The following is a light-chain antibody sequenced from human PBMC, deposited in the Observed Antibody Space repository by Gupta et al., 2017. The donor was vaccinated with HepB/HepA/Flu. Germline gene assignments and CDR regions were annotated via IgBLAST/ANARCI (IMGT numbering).Light chain of an antibody. V-gene: IGLV3-19*01. Sequence: SSELTQDPAVSVALGQTVRITCQGDSLRSYYANWYQQKPGQAPVVVIYGKNNRPSGIPDRFSGSTSGNTASLTITGAQAEDEADYCCNSRDNSGNHVVFGGGSKLTVL. CDR1: SLRSYY. CDR3: NSRDNSGNHVV. J-gene: IGLJ2*01. CDR2: GKN.